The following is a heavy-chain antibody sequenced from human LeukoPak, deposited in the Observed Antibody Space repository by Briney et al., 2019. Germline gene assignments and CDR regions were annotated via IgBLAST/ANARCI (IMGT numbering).Heavy chain of an antibody. CDR2: IWYDGSNK. CDR3: AKDCNGGNCYIDY. CDR1: GFTFSSYG. D-gene: IGHD2-15*01. J-gene: IGHJ4*02. V-gene: IGHV3-33*06. Sequence: GRSLRLSCAASGFTFSSYGMHWVRQAPGKGLEWVAVIWYDGSNKYYADSVKGRFTISRDNSKNTLYLQMNSLRAEDTAIYYCAKDCNGGNCYIDYWGQGTLVTVAS.